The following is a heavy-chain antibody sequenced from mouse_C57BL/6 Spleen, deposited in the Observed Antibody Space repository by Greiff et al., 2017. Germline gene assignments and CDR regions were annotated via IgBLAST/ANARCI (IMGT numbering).Heavy chain of an antibody. J-gene: IGHJ2*01. D-gene: IGHD3-2*02. V-gene: IGHV1-82*01. CDR2: IYPGDGDT. CDR3: ARSGSSGYVEDY. Sequence: QVQLQQSGPELVKPGASVKISCKASGYAFSSSWMNWVKQRPGKGLEWIGRIYPGDGDTNYNGKFKGKATLTADKSSSTAYMQLSSLTSEDSAVYFCARSGSSGYVEDYWGQGTTLTVSS. CDR1: GYAFSSSW.